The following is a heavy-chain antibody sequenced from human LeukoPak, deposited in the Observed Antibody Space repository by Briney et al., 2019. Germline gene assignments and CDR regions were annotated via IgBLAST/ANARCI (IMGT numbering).Heavy chain of an antibody. CDR2: INHSGST. V-gene: IGHV4-34*01. CDR1: GGSFSGYY. CDR3: ARGLEYSYGQVDY. D-gene: IGHD5-18*01. Sequence: SETLSLTCAVYGGSFSGYYWSWIRQPPGKGLEWIGEINHSGSTNYNPSLKSRVTISVDTSKNQFSLKLSSVAAADTAVYYCARGLEYSYGQVDYWGQGTLVTVSS. J-gene: IGHJ4*02.